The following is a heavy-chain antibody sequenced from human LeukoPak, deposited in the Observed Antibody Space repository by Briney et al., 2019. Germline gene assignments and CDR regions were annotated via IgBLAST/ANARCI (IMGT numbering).Heavy chain of an antibody. CDR2: INPNNGGT. V-gene: IGHV1-2*02. J-gene: IGHJ3*02. CDR1: GYRFTGYY. Sequence: ASVKVSCKASGYRFTGYYMHWVRQAPGQGLEWMAWINPNNGGTNYAQKFQGRVTLTRDTSISTDYMELSRLRSDDTAMFYCARAPAQHDAFDIWGEGTMVTVSS. CDR3: ARAPAQHDAFDI.